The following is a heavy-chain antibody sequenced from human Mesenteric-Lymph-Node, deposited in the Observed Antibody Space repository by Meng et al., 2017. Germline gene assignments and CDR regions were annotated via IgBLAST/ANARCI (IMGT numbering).Heavy chain of an antibody. J-gene: IGHJ4*02. Sequence: GESLKISCAASGFTFSSYWMHWVHQAPGKGLVWVSRINSDGSSTTYADSVKGRFTISRDNAKNTLYLQMNSLRAEDTALYYCAITGITVAGTIDYWGQGTLVTVSS. V-gene: IGHV3-74*01. CDR2: INSDGSST. CDR1: GFTFSSYW. D-gene: IGHD6-19*01. CDR3: AITGITVAGTIDY.